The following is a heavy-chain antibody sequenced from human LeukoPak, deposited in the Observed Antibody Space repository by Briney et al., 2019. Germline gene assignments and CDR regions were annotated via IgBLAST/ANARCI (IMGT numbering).Heavy chain of an antibody. J-gene: IGHJ4*02. V-gene: IGHV4-39*01. CDR1: GGSISSSSYY. D-gene: IGHD6-13*01. CDR2: IYYSGST. Sequence: PSETLSLTCTVSGGSISSSSYYWGWIRQPPGKGLEWIGSIYYSGSTYYNPSLKSRVTISVDTSKNQFSLKLSSVTAADTAVYYCARTLYSSSWFFDCWGEGTLVTVSS. CDR3: ARTLYSSSWFFDC.